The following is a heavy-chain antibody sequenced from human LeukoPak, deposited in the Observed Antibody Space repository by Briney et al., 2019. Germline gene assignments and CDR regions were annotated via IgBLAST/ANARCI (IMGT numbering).Heavy chain of an antibody. CDR1: GGSVSSGSYY. J-gene: IGHJ4*02. CDR2: IYYSGST. CDR3: AGLGIAAAGNDY. V-gene: IGHV4-61*01. Sequence: SETLSLTCTVSGGSVSSGSYYWSWIRQPPGKGLEWIGYIYYSGSTNYNPYLKSRVTTSVDTSKNQFSLKLSSVTAADTAVYYCAGLGIAAAGNDYWGQGTLVTVSS. D-gene: IGHD6-13*01.